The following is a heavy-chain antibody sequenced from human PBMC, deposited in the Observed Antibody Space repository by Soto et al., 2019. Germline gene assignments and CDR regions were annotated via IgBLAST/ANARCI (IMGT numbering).Heavy chain of an antibody. CDR1: GFTFSSYA. CDR3: ARDYYDGSGVGGF. V-gene: IGHV3-30-3*01. J-gene: IGHJ4*02. D-gene: IGHD3-22*01. CDR2: ISYDGSNK. Sequence: GGSLRLSCSASGFTFSSYAMHWVRQAPGKGLEWVAVISYDGSNKYYADSVKGRITISRDNSKNTLYLQMNSLRAEYTAVYYCARDYYDGSGVGGFWGQGTLVTVSS.